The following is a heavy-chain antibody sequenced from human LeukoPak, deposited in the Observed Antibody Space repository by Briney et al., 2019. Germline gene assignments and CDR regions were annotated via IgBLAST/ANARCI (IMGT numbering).Heavy chain of an antibody. D-gene: IGHD3-10*01. V-gene: IGHV3-74*01. CDR2: INSDGINT. CDR3: ARVYYGSGSLHYYYYYMDV. CDR1: GFTFSNYW. Sequence: GGSLRLSCAASGFTFSNYWMHWVRQAPGKGLVWVSRINSDGINTSYADSVKGRFTISRDNAKNTLNLQMNSLRAEDTAVYYCARVYYGSGSLHYYYYYMDVWGKGTTVTISS. J-gene: IGHJ6*03.